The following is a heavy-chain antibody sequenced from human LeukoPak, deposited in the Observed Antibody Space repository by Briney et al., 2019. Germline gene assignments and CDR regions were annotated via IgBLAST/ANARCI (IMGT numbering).Heavy chain of an antibody. CDR2: IYYSGNT. Sequence: LETPFPTLTLPGGSLSSRKFYLGWIPPPPRKGREWVGSIYYSGNTYYNASLKSQVSISIDTSKNQFSLRLTSVTAADTAVYYRARQTGSGLFILPGGQGTLVTVSS. CDR1: GGSLSSRKFY. J-gene: IGHJ4*02. V-gene: IGHV4-39*01. CDR3: ARQTGSGLFILP. D-gene: IGHD3/OR15-3a*01.